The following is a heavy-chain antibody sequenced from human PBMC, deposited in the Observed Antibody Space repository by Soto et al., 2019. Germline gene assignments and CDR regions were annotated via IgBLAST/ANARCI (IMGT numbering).Heavy chain of an antibody. D-gene: IGHD3-10*01. CDR3: AKDSLWFGELSRELGLFDY. Sequence: EVQLLESGGGLVQPGGSLRLSRAASGFTFSSYAMSWVRQAPGKGLEWVSAISGSGGSTYYADSVKGRFTISRDNSKNTLYLQMNSLRAEDTAVYYCAKDSLWFGELSRELGLFDYWGQGTLVTVSS. V-gene: IGHV3-23*01. CDR2: ISGSGGST. J-gene: IGHJ4*02. CDR1: GFTFSSYA.